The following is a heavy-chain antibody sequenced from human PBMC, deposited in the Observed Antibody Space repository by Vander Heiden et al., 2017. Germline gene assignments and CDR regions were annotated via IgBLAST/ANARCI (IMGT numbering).Heavy chain of an antibody. CDR2: ISSSSSYI. Sequence: EVQLVESGGGLVKPGGSLRLSCAASGFTFSSYSMNWVRQAPGKGLEWVSSISSSSSYIYYADAVKGRFTISRDNAKNSMYLQMKRMRAEDTAVYYFAMGDTGIAVASDYWGQGTMVTVYS. V-gene: IGHV3-21*01. CDR3: AMGDTGIAVASDY. D-gene: IGHD6-19*01. CDR1: GFTFSSYS. J-gene: IGHJ4*02.